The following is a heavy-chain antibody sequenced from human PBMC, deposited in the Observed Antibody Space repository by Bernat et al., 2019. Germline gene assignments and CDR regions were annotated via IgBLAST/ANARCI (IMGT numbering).Heavy chain of an antibody. CDR3: ARANYYDRSGYGY. Sequence: QVQLVQSGAEVKKPGASVKVSCKASGYTFTSYAMHWVRQAPGQRLEWMGWINDGNGNSNYSQKFQGRITITRDTTASTAYMELSSLRSEDTAWYYCARANYYDRSGYGYWGQGTLVTVSS. CDR1: GYTFTSYA. CDR2: INDGNGNS. D-gene: IGHD3-22*01. V-gene: IGHV1-3*01. J-gene: IGHJ4*02.